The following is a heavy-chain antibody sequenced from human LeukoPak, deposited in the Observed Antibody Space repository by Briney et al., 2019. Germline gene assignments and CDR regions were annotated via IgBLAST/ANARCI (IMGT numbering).Heavy chain of an antibody. V-gene: IGHV3-74*03. J-gene: IGHJ4*02. D-gene: IGHD3-22*01. CDR3: VRSAFHAGSGNYYDY. Sequence: GGSLRLSCAASGFTFSNYWIHWVRQAPGKGLVWVSRIDNAGSITTYAESVKGRFTISRDNAENTLYLQMNSLRVEDTAVYYCVRSAFHAGSGNYYDYWGQGTLVTVSS. CDR1: GFTFSNYW. CDR2: IDNAGSIT.